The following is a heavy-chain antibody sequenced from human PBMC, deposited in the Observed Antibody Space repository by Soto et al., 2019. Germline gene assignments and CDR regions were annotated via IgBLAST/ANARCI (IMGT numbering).Heavy chain of an antibody. Sequence: PGGSLILSCAASGFTFDNYAMSWVRQAPGKGLEWVSTIGTSVSNTYYTDSVKGRFTISRDNSRSTLSLQMNSLRAEDTAVYYCASRGRYYFDHWGQGTLVTVSS. J-gene: IGHJ4*02. V-gene: IGHV3-23*01. CDR2: IGTSVSNT. CDR1: GFTFDNYA. CDR3: ASRGRYYFDH.